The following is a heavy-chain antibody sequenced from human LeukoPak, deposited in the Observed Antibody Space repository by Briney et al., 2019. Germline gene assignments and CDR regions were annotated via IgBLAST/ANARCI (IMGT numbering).Heavy chain of an antibody. V-gene: IGHV3-30-3*01. J-gene: IGHJ3*02. CDR1: GFTFSSYA. CDR3: AKNIAVAGTGPGTFDI. Sequence: GGSLRLSCAASGFTFSSYAMHWVRQAPGKGLEWVAVISYDGSNKYYADFVKGRFTISRDNSKNTLYLQMNSLRAEDTAVYYCAKNIAVAGTGPGTFDIWGQGTMVTVSS. CDR2: ISYDGSNK. D-gene: IGHD6-19*01.